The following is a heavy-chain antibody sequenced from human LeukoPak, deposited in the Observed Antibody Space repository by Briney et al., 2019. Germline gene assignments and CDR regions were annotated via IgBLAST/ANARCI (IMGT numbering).Heavy chain of an antibody. J-gene: IGHJ4*02. CDR1: GGSISSSNW. D-gene: IGHD3-9*01. CDR2: FYHSGST. V-gene: IGHV4-4*02. CDR3: ARIYYDILTGHRYFDY. Sequence: SETLSLTCAVSGGSISSSNWWSWVRQPPGKGLEWIGEFYHSGSTNYNPSLKSRVIISVDKSRNLFSLRLGSVTAADTALYYCARIYYDILTGHRYFDYWGQGTLVTVSS.